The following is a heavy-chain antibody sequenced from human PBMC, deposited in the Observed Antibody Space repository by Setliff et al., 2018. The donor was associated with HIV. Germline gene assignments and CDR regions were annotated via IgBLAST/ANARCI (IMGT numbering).Heavy chain of an antibody. D-gene: IGHD6-19*01. CDR2: INTNTGNP. CDR3: ARSGRIAVAGTMYY. Sequence: ASVKVSCKASGYTFTSYTMNWVRQAPGQGLQWMGWINTNTGNPTYAQGFTGRFVFSLDTSVSTAYLQISSLKAEDTAVYYCARSGRIAVAGTMYYWGQGTQVTVSS. CDR1: GYTFTSYT. V-gene: IGHV7-4-1*02. J-gene: IGHJ4*02.